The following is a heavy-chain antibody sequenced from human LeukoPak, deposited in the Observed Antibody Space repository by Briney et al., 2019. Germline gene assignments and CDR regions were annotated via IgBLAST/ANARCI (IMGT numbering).Heavy chain of an antibody. J-gene: IGHJ4*02. CDR3: ARLGRYSYGEFDY. V-gene: IGHV3-21*01. CDR1: GFTFSSYS. CDR2: ISISSSYI. Sequence: GGSLRLSCAASGFTFSSYSMNWVRQAPGKGLEWVSSISISSSYIYYADSVKGRFTISRDNDKNPLYLQMNSLRAEDAALYYCARLGRYSYGEFDYWPRGTLVSVSS. D-gene: IGHD5-18*01.